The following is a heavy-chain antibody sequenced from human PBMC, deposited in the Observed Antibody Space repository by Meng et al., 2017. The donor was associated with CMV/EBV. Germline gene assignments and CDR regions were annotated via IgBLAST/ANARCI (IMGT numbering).Heavy chain of an antibody. Sequence: SETLSLTCTVSGGSISSYYWSWIRQPPGKGLEWIGYIYYSGSTNYNPSLKSRVTISVDTSKNQCSLKLSSVTAADTAVYYCARDLRVDSSSYYYFDYWGQGTLVTVSS. CDR3: ARDLRVDSSSYYYFDY. D-gene: IGHD6-13*01. J-gene: IGHJ4*02. V-gene: IGHV4-59*01. CDR1: GGSISSYY. CDR2: IYYSGST.